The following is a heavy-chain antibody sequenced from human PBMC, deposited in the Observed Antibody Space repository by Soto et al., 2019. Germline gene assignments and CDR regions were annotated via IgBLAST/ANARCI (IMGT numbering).Heavy chain of an antibody. CDR3: ARVGFEYYDSSGYFDY. CDR2: IYHSGST. CDR1: GYSISSGYY. J-gene: IGHJ4*02. Sequence: SETLSLTCTVSGYSISSGYYWGWIRQPPGKGLEWIGSIYHSGSTYYNPSLKSRVTISVDTSKNQFSLKLSSVTAADTAVYYCARVGFEYYDSSGYFDYWGQGTLVTVSS. V-gene: IGHV4-38-2*02. D-gene: IGHD3-22*01.